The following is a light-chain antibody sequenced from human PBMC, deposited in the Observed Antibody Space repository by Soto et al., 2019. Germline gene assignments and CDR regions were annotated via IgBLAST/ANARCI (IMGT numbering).Light chain of an antibody. Sequence: DIVMTQSPDSLAVSLGERATIDCKSSQSLLSSADNKNYLAWFRQRPGQPPELLIHSTSTREYGVPDRIAGSGSGTHFTLTITSLQAEDVAVYYCQQYYRRPITFGQGTRLEIK. CDR1: QSLLSSADNKNY. V-gene: IGKV4-1*01. CDR2: STS. CDR3: QQYYRRPIT. J-gene: IGKJ5*01.